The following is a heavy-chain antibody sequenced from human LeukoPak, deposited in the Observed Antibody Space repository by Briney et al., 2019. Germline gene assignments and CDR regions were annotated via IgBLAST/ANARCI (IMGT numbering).Heavy chain of an antibody. D-gene: IGHD2-2*01. J-gene: IGHJ6*02. CDR2: MYYSGNT. Sequence: SETLSLTCTVSGGSISSSSYYWGWVRQPPGKGLEWIGSMYYSGNTYYNPSLKSRVNISVGTSKNQFSLKLSSVTAADTAVYYCARDAGYQLSRRDYYAMDVWGQGTTVTVSS. CDR3: ARDAGYQLSRRDYYAMDV. V-gene: IGHV4-39*07. CDR1: GGSISSSSYY.